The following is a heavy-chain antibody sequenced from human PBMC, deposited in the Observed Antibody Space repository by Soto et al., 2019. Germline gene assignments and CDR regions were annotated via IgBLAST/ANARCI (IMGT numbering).Heavy chain of an antibody. CDR3: ANRPTIVVVPAAAGMDV. CDR2: ISGSGGST. V-gene: IGHV3-23*01. J-gene: IGHJ6*02. Sequence: PGGSLRLSCASSGCTFSSYAMIWVRHAPGKGLELVSAISGSGGSTYYAYSVKGRFTISRDNSKNTLYLQMNSLRAEDTAVYYCANRPTIVVVPAAAGMDVWGQGTTVTVSS. D-gene: IGHD2-2*01. CDR1: GCTFSSYA.